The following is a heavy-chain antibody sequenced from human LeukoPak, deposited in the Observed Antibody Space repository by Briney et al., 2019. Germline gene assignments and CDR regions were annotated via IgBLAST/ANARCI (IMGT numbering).Heavy chain of an antibody. CDR3: ARVRGRSWYIEKYNWFDP. J-gene: IGHJ5*02. CDR2: INHSGST. V-gene: IGHV4-34*01. D-gene: IGHD6-13*01. CDR1: GGSFSGYY. Sequence: SETLSLTCAVYGGSFSGYYWSWIRQPPGKGLEWIGEINHSGSTNYNPSLKSRVTIPVDTSKNQFSLKLSSVTAADTAVYYCARVRGRSWYIEKYNWFDPWDQGTLVTVSS.